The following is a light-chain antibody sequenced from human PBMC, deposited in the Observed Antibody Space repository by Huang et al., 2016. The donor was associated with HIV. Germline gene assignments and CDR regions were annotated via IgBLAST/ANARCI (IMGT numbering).Light chain of an antibody. CDR3: QQSYTTPPT. CDR1: QSISNY. CDR2: AAS. Sequence: DIQMTQSPSSLSASVGDRVTITFRASQSISNYLNWYQQRPGKAPKLLISAASSLQSGVSSRFSGSGSGTDFTLSISSLQAEDFVTYYCQQSYTTPPTFGHGTKVEV. J-gene: IGKJ1*01. V-gene: IGKV1-39*01.